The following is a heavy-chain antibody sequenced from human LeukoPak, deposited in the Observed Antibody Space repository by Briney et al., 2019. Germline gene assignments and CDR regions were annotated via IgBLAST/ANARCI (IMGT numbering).Heavy chain of an antibody. D-gene: IGHD3-22*01. V-gene: IGHV4-4*07. CDR3: ARVWSSGYTKDY. CDR1: GGSISTYY. Sequence: SETLSLTCTVSGGSISTYYWSWIRQSAGKGLEWIGRVYASGSTNYNPSLKSRVTMSVDTSNNQFSLMLRFVTAADTAVYYCARVWSSGYTKDYWGQGTLVTVSS. J-gene: IGHJ4*02. CDR2: VYASGST.